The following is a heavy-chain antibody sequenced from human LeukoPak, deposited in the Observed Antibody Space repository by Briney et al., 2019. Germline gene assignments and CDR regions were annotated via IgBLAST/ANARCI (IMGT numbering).Heavy chain of an antibody. CDR3: ARDRSGMNYFDY. D-gene: IGHD3-10*01. V-gene: IGHV1-8*01. CDR1: GYTFTSYD. CDR2: MNPNSGNT. J-gene: IGHJ4*02. Sequence: GASVKVSCKASGYTFTSYDINWVRQATGQGLEWMGWMNPNSGNTGYAQKFQGRVTMTRNTSISTAYMELSSLRSEDTAVYYCARDRSGMNYFDYWGQGTLVTVSS.